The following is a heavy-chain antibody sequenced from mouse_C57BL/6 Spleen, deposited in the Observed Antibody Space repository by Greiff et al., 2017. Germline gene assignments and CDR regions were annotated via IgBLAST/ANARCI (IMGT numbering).Heavy chain of an antibody. J-gene: IGHJ4*01. CDR2: ISSGGSYT. CDR1: GFTFSSYG. D-gene: IGHD2-5*01. CDR3: ARRRNYYSNYGYAMDY. V-gene: IGHV5-6*02. Sequence: EVMLVESGGDLVKPGGSLKLSCAASGFTFSSYGMSWVRQTPDKRLEWVATISSGGSYTYYPDSVKGRFTISRDNAKNTLYLQMSSLKSEDTAMYYCARRRNYYSNYGYAMDYWGQGTSVTVSS.